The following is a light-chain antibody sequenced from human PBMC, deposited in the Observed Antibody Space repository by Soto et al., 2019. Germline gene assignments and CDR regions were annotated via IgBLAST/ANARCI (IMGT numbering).Light chain of an antibody. CDR3: QQRSNWPPLT. J-gene: IGKJ4*01. CDR2: GIS. V-gene: IGKV3D-20*02. CDR1: HTISSSY. Sequence: EIVLTQSPGTLSLSPGERATLSCRAGHTISSSYLAWYQQKPGQAPRLLMYGISRRATGIPDRFSGSGSGTDFTLTITRLEPEDFAVYYCQQRSNWPPLTFGGGTKVDI.